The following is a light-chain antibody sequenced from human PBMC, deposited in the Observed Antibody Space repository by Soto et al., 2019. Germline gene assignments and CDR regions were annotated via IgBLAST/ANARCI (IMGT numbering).Light chain of an antibody. V-gene: IGKV1-5*01. J-gene: IGKJ2*01. CDR1: QSITSW. CDR2: DAS. Sequence: DIQMTQSPATLSASVGDRVTITCRASQSITSWLAWYQQKPGKAPDLLIYDASSLESGVPSRFSGSGSGTEFTLTIRSLQPDDFAIYYCQQYNGLPYTFGRGDKREIK. CDR3: QQYNGLPYT.